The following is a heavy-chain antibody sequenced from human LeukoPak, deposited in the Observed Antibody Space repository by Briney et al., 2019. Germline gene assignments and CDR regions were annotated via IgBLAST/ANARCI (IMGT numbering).Heavy chain of an antibody. V-gene: IGHV4-59*01. CDR2: IYYSGST. CDR3: ATSPSGYDPPYYFDY. CDR1: GGSISSYY. D-gene: IGHD5-12*01. Sequence: SETLSLTCTVSGGSISSYYWSWIRQPPGKGLEWIGYIYYSGSTNYNSSLKSRVTISVDTSKNQFSLKLSSVTAADTAVYYCATSPSGYDPPYYFDYWGQGTLVTVSS. J-gene: IGHJ4*02.